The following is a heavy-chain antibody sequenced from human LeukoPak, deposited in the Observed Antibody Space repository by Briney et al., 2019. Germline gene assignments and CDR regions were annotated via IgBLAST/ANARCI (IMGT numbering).Heavy chain of an antibody. J-gene: IGHJ4*02. CDR1: GFTFSNYA. CDR2: VYVSAGSA. CDR3: AKDYSSAY. D-gene: IGHD3-22*01. V-gene: IGHV3-23*01. Sequence: GGSLRLSCAASGFTFSNYAMSWVRQAPGKGLEWVSGVYVSAGSAYYADSVKGRFTISRDNSKNTLYLQMNSLRAEDTAVYYCAKDYSSAYWGQGTLVTVSS.